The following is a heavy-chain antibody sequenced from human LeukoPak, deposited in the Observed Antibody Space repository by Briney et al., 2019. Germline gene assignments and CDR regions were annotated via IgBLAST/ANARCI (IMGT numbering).Heavy chain of an antibody. J-gene: IGHJ4*02. CDR1: GYTFSSYS. CDR3: AREPVVPAAKLDY. CDR2: ISSSNSYI. Sequence: GGSLRLSCAASGYTFSSYSMNRVRQAPGKGLEWVSSISSSNSYIYYADSVKGRFTISRDNAKNSLYLQMNSLRAEDTAVYYCAREPVVPAAKLDYWGQGTLVTVSS. D-gene: IGHD2-2*01. V-gene: IGHV3-21*01.